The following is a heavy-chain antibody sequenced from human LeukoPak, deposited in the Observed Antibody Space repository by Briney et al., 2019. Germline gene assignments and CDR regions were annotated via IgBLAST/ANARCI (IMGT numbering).Heavy chain of an antibody. J-gene: IGHJ3*02. D-gene: IGHD3-10*01. Sequence: GGSLRLSCAASGFTVSSNYMSWVRQAPGKGLEWVGFIRSKAYGGTTEYAASVKGRFTISRDDSKSIGYLQMNSLKTEDTAVYYCTRRLVIIPSFDIWGQGTMVTVSS. CDR3: TRRLVIIPSFDI. CDR2: IRSKAYGGTT. CDR1: GFTVSSNY. V-gene: IGHV3-49*04.